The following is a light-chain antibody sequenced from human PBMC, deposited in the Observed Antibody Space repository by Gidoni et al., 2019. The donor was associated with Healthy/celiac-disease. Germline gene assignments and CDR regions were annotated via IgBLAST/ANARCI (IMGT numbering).Light chain of an antibody. V-gene: IGKV1-39*01. CDR1: QSISSY. CDR2: AAS. Sequence: RVTITCRASQSISSYLNWYQQKPGKAPKLLIYAASSLQSGVPSRFSGSGSGTDFTLTISSLQPEDFATYYCQQSYSTPFTFGQGTRLEIK. J-gene: IGKJ5*01. CDR3: QQSYSTPFT.